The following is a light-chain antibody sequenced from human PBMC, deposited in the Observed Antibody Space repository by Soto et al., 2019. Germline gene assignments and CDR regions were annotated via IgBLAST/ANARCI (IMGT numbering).Light chain of an antibody. CDR2: LGS. Sequence: DIVMTQSPLSLPVTPGEPATISCRSSQSLLHSNGYNYLDWYLQKPGQSPQLLIYLGSNRASGVPDGFSGSGSGTEFTLKISRVEAEDVGVYYCMQALQTPPTFGSGTKVDIK. CDR3: MQALQTPPT. CDR1: QSLLHSNGYNY. V-gene: IGKV2-28*01. J-gene: IGKJ3*01.